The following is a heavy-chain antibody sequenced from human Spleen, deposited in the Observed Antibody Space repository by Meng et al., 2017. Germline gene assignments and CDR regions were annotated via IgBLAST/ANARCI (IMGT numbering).Heavy chain of an antibody. V-gene: IGHV1-2*02. CDR3: ARDKVSPGYYWYFDL. CDR2: IDPTIGGT. J-gene: IGHJ2*01. Sequence: ASVNVSFKASVYTFTDYYIYWLRQAPGQGLEWMGWIDPTIGGTKYAQKFEGRVTMTRDTSNGTAYMELTSLRPDDTGLYYCARDKVSPGYYWYFDLWGRGTMVTVSS. CDR1: VYTFTDYY. D-gene: IGHD5-12*01.